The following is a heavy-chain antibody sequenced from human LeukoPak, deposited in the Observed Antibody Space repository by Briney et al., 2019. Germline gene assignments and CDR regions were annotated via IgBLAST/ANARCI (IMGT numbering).Heavy chain of an antibody. J-gene: IGHJ4*02. CDR3: ARATPGGLHGYSFDY. CDR1: GHTFENYE. V-gene: IGHV1-8*02. D-gene: IGHD5-24*01. CDR2: MNPNSGNT. Sequence: GASVKVSCKASGHTFENYEINWVRQATGQGLEWMGWMNPNSGNTGFAQKFQDRVSMTRDTSINTAYMELTSLRSGDTAVYYCARATPGGLHGYSFDYWGQGTVVTVYS.